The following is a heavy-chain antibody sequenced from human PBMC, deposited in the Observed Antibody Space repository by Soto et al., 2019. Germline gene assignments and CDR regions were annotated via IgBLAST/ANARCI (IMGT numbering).Heavy chain of an antibody. J-gene: IGHJ6*02. CDR2: ISAYNGNT. Sequence: QVQLVQSGAEVKKPGASVKVSCKASGYTFTSYGISWVRQAPGQGLEWMGWISAYNGNTNYAQKLQGRVTMTTDTSTSTADMELRSLRSDDTAVYYCAREVYGDYVGSYGMDVWGQGTTVTVSS. V-gene: IGHV1-18*01. CDR3: AREVYGDYVGSYGMDV. CDR1: GYTFTSYG. D-gene: IGHD4-17*01.